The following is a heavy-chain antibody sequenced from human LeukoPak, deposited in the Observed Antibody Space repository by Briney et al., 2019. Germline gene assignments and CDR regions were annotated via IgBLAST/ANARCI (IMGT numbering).Heavy chain of an antibody. Sequence: GGSLRLSCAASGFTFSDYYMSWVRQAPGKGLEWVSAISGSGGSTYYADSVKGRFTISRDNSKNTLYLQMNSLRAEDTAVYYCAKDLRYSSSTYFDYWGQGTLVTVSS. D-gene: IGHD6-6*01. CDR3: AKDLRYSSSTYFDY. CDR1: GFTFSDYY. V-gene: IGHV3-23*01. CDR2: ISGSGGST. J-gene: IGHJ4*02.